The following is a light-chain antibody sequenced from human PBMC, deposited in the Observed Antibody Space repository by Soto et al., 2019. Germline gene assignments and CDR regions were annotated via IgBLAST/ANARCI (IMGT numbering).Light chain of an antibody. CDR1: QSLLHSNGYNY. J-gene: IGKJ2*01. CDR3: VQALQTPQT. Sequence: DIVMTQSPLSLPVTPGEPASISCRSGQSLLHSNGYNYLDWYLQKSGQSPQLLIYLGSNRASGVPARFSGSGSGTDYTLKISRVEAEDVGVYYCVQALQTPQTFGQGTKLEIK. V-gene: IGKV2-28*01. CDR2: LGS.